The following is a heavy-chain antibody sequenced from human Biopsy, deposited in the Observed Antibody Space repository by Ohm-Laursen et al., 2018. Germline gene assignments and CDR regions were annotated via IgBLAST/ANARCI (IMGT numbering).Heavy chain of an antibody. V-gene: IGHV1-2*02. J-gene: IGHJ4*02. CDR2: INCKTGAT. Sequence: SSVKVSCKVSSYTFTDYNIHWMRQAPGQGLEWLGYINCKTGATNYAQKFQGTVTMTRDTSISTAYLALGSPRSADTAIYYCARDPLNGHKHFDYWGQGSLVTVSS. D-gene: IGHD2-8*01. CDR1: SYTFTDYN. CDR3: ARDPLNGHKHFDY.